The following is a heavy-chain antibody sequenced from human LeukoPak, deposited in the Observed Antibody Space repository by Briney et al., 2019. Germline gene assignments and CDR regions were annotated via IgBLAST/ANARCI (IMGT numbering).Heavy chain of an antibody. V-gene: IGHV3-30-3*01. CDR1: GFTFSSYA. J-gene: IGHJ4*02. CDR2: ISYDGSNK. CDR3: ARDPRGNFPYFDY. D-gene: IGHD4-23*01. Sequence: GRFLRLSCAASGFTFSSYAMHWVRQAPGKGLEWVAVISYDGSNKYYADSVKGRFTISRDNSKNTLYLQMNSLRAEDTAVYYCARDPRGNFPYFDYWGQGTPVTVSS.